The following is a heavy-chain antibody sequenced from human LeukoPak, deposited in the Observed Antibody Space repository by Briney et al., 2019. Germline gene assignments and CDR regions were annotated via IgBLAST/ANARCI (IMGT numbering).Heavy chain of an antibody. Sequence: SGGSLRLSCAASGFTFSVYSMNWVRQAPGKGLEWVSSISTSSSYIYYADSVKGRFTISRDNARNSLYLQMNSLRAEDTAVYYCARDRHCGGDCSSPSNWFDPWGQGTLVTVSS. V-gene: IGHV3-21*01. J-gene: IGHJ5*02. CDR2: ISTSSSYI. CDR3: ARDRHCGGDCSSPSNWFDP. CDR1: GFTFSVYS. D-gene: IGHD2-21*02.